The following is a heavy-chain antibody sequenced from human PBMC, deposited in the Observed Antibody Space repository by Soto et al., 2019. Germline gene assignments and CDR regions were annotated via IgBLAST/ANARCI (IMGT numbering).Heavy chain of an antibody. V-gene: IGHV4-39*01. J-gene: IGHJ1*01. CDR2: IYYSGST. CDR1: GGSISSSSYY. Sequence: QLQLQESGPGLVKPSETLSLTCTVSGGSISSSSYYWGWIRPPPGKGLGWIGRIYYSGSTYYNSSHKSRVTISVDTTKNQFSLKLSSVTAADTAVYYCARHVAGQQLDRDVEYFKHWGQCPLVTASS. D-gene: IGHD6-13*01. CDR3: ARHVAGQQLDRDVEYFKH.